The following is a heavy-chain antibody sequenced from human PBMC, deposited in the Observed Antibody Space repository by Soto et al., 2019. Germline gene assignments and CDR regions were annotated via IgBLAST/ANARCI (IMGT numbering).Heavy chain of an antibody. Sequence: ASVKVSCKASGYTFTSYAMHWVRQASGQRLEWMGWINAGNGNTKYSQKFQGRVTITRDTSASTAYMELSSLRSEDTAVYYCARGIVVVTALDYWGQGTLVTVSS. CDR3: ARGIVVVTALDY. CDR2: INAGNGNT. V-gene: IGHV1-3*01. J-gene: IGHJ4*02. CDR1: GYTFTSYA. D-gene: IGHD2-21*02.